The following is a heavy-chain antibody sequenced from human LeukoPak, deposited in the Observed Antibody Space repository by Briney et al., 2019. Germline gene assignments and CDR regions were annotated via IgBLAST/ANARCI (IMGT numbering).Heavy chain of an antibody. V-gene: IGHV4-39*07. CDR3: VAGPYYYYHMDV. J-gene: IGHJ6*02. Sequence: SETLSLTCTVSSGSINSPNYYWGWIRQPPGKGLEWIGSIYYSGTTYYNPSLKSRVTISVDTSKNQFSLKLSSVTAADTAVYYSVAGPYYYYHMDVWGQGTTVTVSS. D-gene: IGHD6-19*01. CDR1: SGSINSPNYY. CDR2: IYYSGTT.